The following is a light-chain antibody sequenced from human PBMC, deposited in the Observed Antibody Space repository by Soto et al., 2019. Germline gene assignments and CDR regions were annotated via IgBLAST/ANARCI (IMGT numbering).Light chain of an antibody. CDR1: QSVSSN. CDR3: QQYNNWPWT. Sequence: EIVLTQSPAALSFSPGERATLSCRASQSVSSNLAWHQQKPGQAPMLLIYGASTRATGIPDRFSGNGSGTEFTLTISSLQSEDFAVDYCQQYNNWPWTFGQGTKVEIK. V-gene: IGKV3-15*01. J-gene: IGKJ1*01. CDR2: GAS.